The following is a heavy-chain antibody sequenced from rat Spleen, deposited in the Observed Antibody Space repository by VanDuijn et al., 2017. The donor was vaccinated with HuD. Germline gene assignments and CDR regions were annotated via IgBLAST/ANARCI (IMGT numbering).Heavy chain of an antibody. J-gene: IGHJ4*01. D-gene: IGHD1-2*01. CDR2: IWNTGGT. Sequence: QVQLKESGPGLVQPSQTLSLTCTVAGFSLTSYNVHWVRQPPGKGLEWMGVIWNTGGTRYNSALKSRLSISKDTSKSQVFLKRNRLQTEDTATYYCARAGIAAISDYVMDAWGQGASDTVSS. CDR3: ARAGIAAISDYVMDA. CDR1: GFSLTSYN. V-gene: IGHV2-41*01.